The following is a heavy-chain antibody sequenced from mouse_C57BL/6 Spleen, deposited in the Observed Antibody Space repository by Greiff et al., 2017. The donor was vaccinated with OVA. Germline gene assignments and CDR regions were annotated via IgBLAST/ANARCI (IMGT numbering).Heavy chain of an antibody. CDR3: AGGGYPFAY. V-gene: IGHV1-81*01. D-gene: IGHD3-1*01. Sequence: QVQLQQSGAELARPGASVKLSCKASGYTFTSYGISWVKQRTGQGLEWIGEIYPRSGHTYYNEKFKGKATLTADKSSSTAYMELRSLTSEDSAVYFCAGGGYPFAYWGQGTLVTVSA. CDR1: GYTFTSYG. J-gene: IGHJ3*01. CDR2: IYPRSGHT.